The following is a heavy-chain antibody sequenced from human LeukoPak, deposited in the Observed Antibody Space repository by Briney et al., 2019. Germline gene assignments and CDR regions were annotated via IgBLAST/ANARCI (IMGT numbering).Heavy chain of an antibody. D-gene: IGHD2-21*02. CDR3: ARGFELAYCGGDCYPGEAYYYYYMDV. CDR2: ISSNGGST. J-gene: IGHJ6*03. CDR1: GFTFSSYA. Sequence: GGSLRLSCAASGFTFSSYALHWVRQAPGKGLEYVSAISSNGGSTYYANSVKGRFTISRDNSKNTLYLQMGSLRAEDMAVYYCARGFELAYCGGDCYPGEAYYYYYMDVWGKGTTVTISS. V-gene: IGHV3-64*01.